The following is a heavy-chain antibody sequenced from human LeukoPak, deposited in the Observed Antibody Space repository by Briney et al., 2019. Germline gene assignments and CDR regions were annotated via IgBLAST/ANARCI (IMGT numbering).Heavy chain of an antibody. CDR1: GFTVSSNY. D-gene: IGHD5-12*01. J-gene: IGHJ4*02. CDR3: AREGVATGGYFDY. CDR2: IYSGGST. Sequence: GGSLRLSCAASGFTVSSNYMSWVRQAPGKGLEWVSVIYSGGSTYYADSVKGRFTISRHNSKNTLDLQMNSLRAEDTAVYYCAREGVATGGYFDYWSQGTLVTVSS. V-gene: IGHV3-53*04.